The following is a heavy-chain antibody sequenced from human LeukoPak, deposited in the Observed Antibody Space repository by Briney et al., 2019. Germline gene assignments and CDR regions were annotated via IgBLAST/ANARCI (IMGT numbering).Heavy chain of an antibody. Sequence: GGSLRLSCAASGFTFSSYSMNWVRQAPGKGLEWVSSISSSSSYIYYADSVKGRFTISRDNAKNSLHLQMNSLRAEDTAVYYCARAYSVLYYFDYWGQGTLVTVSS. CDR1: GFTFSSYS. J-gene: IGHJ4*02. CDR3: ARAYSVLYYFDY. D-gene: IGHD2-15*01. CDR2: ISSSSSYI. V-gene: IGHV3-21*01.